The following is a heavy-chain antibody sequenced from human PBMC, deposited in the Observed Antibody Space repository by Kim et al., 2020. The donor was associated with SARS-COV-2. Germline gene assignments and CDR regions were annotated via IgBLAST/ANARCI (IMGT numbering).Heavy chain of an antibody. CDR1: GGTFSSYT. J-gene: IGHJ4*02. D-gene: IGHD3-22*01. Sequence: SVKVSCKASGGTFSSYTISWVRQAPGQGLEWMGRIIPILGIANYAQKFQGRVTITADQSTSTAYMERSSLRSEDPAVYYCARGRTYYYVSSGYYHLDYWGQGTLVTVSS. CDR3: ARGRTYYYVSSGYYHLDY. V-gene: IGHV1-69*02. CDR2: IIPILGIA.